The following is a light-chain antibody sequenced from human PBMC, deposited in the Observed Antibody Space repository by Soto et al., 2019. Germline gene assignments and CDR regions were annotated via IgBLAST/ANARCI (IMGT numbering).Light chain of an antibody. CDR1: QSISSW. CDR2: DAS. CDR3: QQANSFPLT. J-gene: IGKJ4*01. V-gene: IGKV1-5*01. Sequence: GDRFTITCRASQSISSWLAWYQQKPGKAPKLLIYDASSLESGVPSRFSGSGSGTEFTLTISSLQPDDFATYYCQQANSFPLTFGGGTKVDIK.